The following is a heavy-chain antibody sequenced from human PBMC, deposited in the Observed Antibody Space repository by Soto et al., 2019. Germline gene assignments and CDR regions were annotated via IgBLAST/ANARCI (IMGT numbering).Heavy chain of an antibody. V-gene: IGHV4-30-4*01. CDR1: GGSINSGGYC. D-gene: IGHD1-26*01. CDR3: ARLSGSYNDRYFDN. Sequence: SETLSLTCTVSGGSINSGGYCWSWIRQHPGKGLDWIGCISYGGNTYYNASLKSRLTISVDTSNNQFSLKVKSVTAADTAVYFCARLSGSYNDRYFDNWGQGTLVTVSS. J-gene: IGHJ4*02. CDR2: ISYGGNT.